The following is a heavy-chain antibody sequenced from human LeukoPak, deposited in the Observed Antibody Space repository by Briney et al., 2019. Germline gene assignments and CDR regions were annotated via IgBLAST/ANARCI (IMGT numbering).Heavy chain of an antibody. CDR3: ATVPGYCSSTSCMVRFDH. J-gene: IGHJ4*02. CDR2: ISGSGGST. Sequence: PGGSLRLSCAASGFTFSSYAMSWVRQAPGKGLEWVSAISGSGGSTYYADSVKGRFTISRDNSKNTLYLQMNSLRAEDTAVYYCATVPGYCSSTSCMVRFDHWGQGTLVTVS. D-gene: IGHD2-2*01. CDR1: GFTFSSYA. V-gene: IGHV3-23*01.